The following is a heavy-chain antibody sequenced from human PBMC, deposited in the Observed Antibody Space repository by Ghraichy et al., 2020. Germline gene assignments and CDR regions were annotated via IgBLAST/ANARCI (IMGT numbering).Heavy chain of an antibody. D-gene: IGHD6-19*01. CDR1: GFTFSSYA. V-gene: IGHV3-23*01. CDR2: ISGSGGST. Sequence: LNISCVASGFTFSSYAMSWVRQAPGKGLEWVSAISGSGGSTYYADSVKGRFTISRDNSKNTLYLQMNSLRAEDTAVYYCAKGSTGWYYGAFDIWGQGTMVTVSS. J-gene: IGHJ3*02. CDR3: AKGSTGWYYGAFDI.